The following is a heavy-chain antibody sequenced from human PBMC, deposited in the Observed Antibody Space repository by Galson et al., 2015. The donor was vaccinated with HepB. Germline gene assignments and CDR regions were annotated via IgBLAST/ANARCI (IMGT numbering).Heavy chain of an antibody. Sequence: TLSLTCTVSGGSISSYYWSWIRQPPGKGLEWIGYIYYSGSTNYNPSLKSRVTISVDTSKNQFSLKLSSVTAADTAVYYCARHMNEAAAGPNSYYFDYWGQGTLVTVSS. D-gene: IGHD6-13*01. V-gene: IGHV4-59*08. J-gene: IGHJ4*02. CDR2: IYYSGST. CDR1: GGSISSYY. CDR3: ARHMNEAAAGPNSYYFDY.